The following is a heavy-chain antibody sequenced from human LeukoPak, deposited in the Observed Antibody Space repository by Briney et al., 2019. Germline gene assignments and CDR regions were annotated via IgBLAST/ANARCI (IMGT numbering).Heavy chain of an antibody. J-gene: IGHJ4*02. CDR3: AKDSELLWFGELLKPDYFDY. CDR1: GFIFSNYG. V-gene: IGHV3-7*03. CDR2: IKQDGSEK. Sequence: PGGSLRLSCVASGFIFSNYGMHWVRQAPGKGLEWVANIKQDGSEKYFVDSVKGRFTISRDNSKNTLYLQMNSLRAEDTAVYYCAKDSELLWFGELLKPDYFDYWGQGTLVTVSS. D-gene: IGHD3-10*01.